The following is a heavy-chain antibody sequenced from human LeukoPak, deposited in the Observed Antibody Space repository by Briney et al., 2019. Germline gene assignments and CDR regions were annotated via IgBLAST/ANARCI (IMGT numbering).Heavy chain of an antibody. CDR2: MSLSTSGK. D-gene: IGHD3-16*01. J-gene: IGHJ3*02. CDR1: GFTFSDYD. V-gene: IGHV3-23*01. Sequence: GGSLRLSCAASGFTFSDYDMSWVRQAPGKGLEWVSSMSLSTSGKTYADSVKGRFTVSTDKAKNTLYLQMDSLRAEDTAIYCCAKALTRWAFDMWGQGTMVTVSS. CDR3: AKALTRWAFDM.